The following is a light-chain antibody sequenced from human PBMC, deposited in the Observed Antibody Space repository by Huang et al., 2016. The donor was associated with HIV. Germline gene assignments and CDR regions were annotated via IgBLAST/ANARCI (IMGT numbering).Light chain of an antibody. J-gene: IGKJ2*01. V-gene: IGKV1-33*01. CDR3: QQYDNLPRT. CDR2: YAT. CDR1: QDISNY. Sequence: DIHMTQSPSSLSASVGDRVTITCQASQDISNYLYWYQQKPGKAPNLLIYYATTLQPGVPSRFSGIRSGTHFTLTISSLQPEDIATYYCQQYDNLPRTFGQGTKLEIK.